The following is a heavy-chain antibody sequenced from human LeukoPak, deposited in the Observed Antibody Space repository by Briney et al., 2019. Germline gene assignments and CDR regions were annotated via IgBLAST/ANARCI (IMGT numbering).Heavy chain of an antibody. CDR3: ARDPDYYDSSGPGSAFDY. Sequence: PGRSLRLSCAASGFTFSSYAMHWVRQAPGKGLEWVAVISHDGSNKYYADSVKGRFTISRDNSKNTLYLQMNSLRAEDTAVYYCARDPDYYDSSGPGSAFDYWGQGTLVTVSS. CDR1: GFTFSSYA. D-gene: IGHD3-22*01. CDR2: ISHDGSNK. V-gene: IGHV3-30*01. J-gene: IGHJ4*02.